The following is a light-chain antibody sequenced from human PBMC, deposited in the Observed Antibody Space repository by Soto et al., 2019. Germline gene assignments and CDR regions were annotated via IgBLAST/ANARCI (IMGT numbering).Light chain of an antibody. CDR2: DAS. V-gene: IGKV3-11*01. CDR3: QQRSNWPHT. Sequence: EIVLTQSPDTLSLSPGERATLSCRASQSVSSYLAWYQQRPGQAPRLLIYDASNRATGIPARFSGAGSGTDLTLSIISLEPEDCAVYYCQQRSNWPHTFGQGTKLEL. J-gene: IGKJ2*01. CDR1: QSVSSY.